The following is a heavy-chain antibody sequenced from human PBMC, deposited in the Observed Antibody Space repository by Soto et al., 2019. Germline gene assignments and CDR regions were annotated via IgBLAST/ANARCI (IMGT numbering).Heavy chain of an antibody. D-gene: IGHD3-22*01. CDR3: ARRRVRDYYDSSGYYRNAFDI. J-gene: IGHJ3*02. Sequence: PGESLKISCKGSGYSFTSYWIGWVRQMPGKGLEWMGIIYPGDSDTRYSPSFQGQVTISADKSISTAYLQWSSLKASDTAMYYCARRRVRDYYDSSGYYRNAFDIRAQRTMVTVSS. V-gene: IGHV5-51*01. CDR2: IYPGDSDT. CDR1: GYSFTSYW.